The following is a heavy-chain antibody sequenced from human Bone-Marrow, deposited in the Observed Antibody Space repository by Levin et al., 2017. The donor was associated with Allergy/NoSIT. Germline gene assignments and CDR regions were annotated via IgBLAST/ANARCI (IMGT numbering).Heavy chain of an antibody. J-gene: IGHJ4*02. Sequence: SETLSLTCTVSGGSISSYYWSWIRQPPGKRLEYIGYIYYSGTTNYNPSLRSRLTISVDTSKNQFSLKLSSVTAADTAVYYCARGPNNWDYWGKGTLVTVSS. CDR1: GGSISSYY. V-gene: IGHV4-59*01. D-gene: IGHD1-26*01. CDR2: IYYSGTT. CDR3: ARGPNNWDY.